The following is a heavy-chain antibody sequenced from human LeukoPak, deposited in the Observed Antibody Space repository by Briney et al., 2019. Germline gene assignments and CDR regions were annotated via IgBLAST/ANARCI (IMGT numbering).Heavy chain of an antibody. J-gene: IGHJ5*02. CDR2: ISAYNGNK. D-gene: IGHD3-10*01. Sequence: GASVKASCKASGYTFTSYGISWVRQAPGQGLEWMGWISAYNGNKNYAQKLQGRVTMTTGTSTSTAYMELRSLRSDDTAVYYCARVYGAGSYFPWGQGTLVTVSS. CDR3: ARVYGAGSYFP. V-gene: IGHV1-18*01. CDR1: GYTFTSYG.